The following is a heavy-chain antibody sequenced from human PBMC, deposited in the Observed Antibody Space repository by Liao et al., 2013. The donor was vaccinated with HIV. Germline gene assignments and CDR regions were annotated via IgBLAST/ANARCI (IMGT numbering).Heavy chain of an antibody. J-gene: IGHJ2*01. CDR2: IYHTGST. CDR3: ARTTGMQWRGDWYFDL. D-gene: IGHD1-1*01. Sequence: QVQLQESGPGLVKPSQTLSLTCTVSGGSISSANYYWSWIRQPPGKGLEWIGYIYHTGSTNYNSSLKSRVTMSVDTSKNQFSLRLSSVTALDTAVYYCARTTGMQWRGDWYFDLWGRGTLVTVSS. V-gene: IGHV4-30-4*01. CDR1: GGSISSANYY.